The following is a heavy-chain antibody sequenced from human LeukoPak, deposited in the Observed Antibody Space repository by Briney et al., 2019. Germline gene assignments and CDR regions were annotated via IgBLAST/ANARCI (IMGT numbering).Heavy chain of an antibody. CDR1: GGSIRSSGYY. V-gene: IGHV4-39*01. Sequence: SETLSLTCTVSGGSIRSSGYYWGWIRQPPGKGLEWIGSIYYSGSTYYNPSLKSRVTISVDTSKNQFSLKLSSVTAADTAVYYCARHLDGYNYYYYYYMDVWGKRTTVTVSS. J-gene: IGHJ6*03. D-gene: IGHD5-24*01. CDR3: ARHLDGYNYYYYYYMDV. CDR2: IYYSGST.